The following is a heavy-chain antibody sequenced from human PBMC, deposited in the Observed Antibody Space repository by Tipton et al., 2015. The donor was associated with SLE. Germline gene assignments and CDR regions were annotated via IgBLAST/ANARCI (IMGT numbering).Heavy chain of an antibody. CDR2: ISTYTGDT. J-gene: IGHJ6*03. CDR1: GGTFSSYA. CDR3: ARRTPETRGYYYYMDV. Sequence: QSGPEVKKPGSSVKVSCKASGGTFSSYAISWVRQAPGQGLEWMGWISTYTGDTNYAQQFQGRVTMTTDTPTTTAHMELRSLRSDDTAVYYCARRTPETRGYYYYMDVWGKGTTVTVSS. D-gene: IGHD1-14*01. V-gene: IGHV1-18*01.